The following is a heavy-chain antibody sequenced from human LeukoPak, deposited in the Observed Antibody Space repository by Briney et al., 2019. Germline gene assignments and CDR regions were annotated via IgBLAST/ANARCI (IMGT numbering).Heavy chain of an antibody. Sequence: PGGSLRLSCVASEFTFSSYAMSWVRQAPGKGLEWVSAISGSGGSTYYADSVKGRFTISRDNSKNTLYLQMNSLRAEDTAVYYCARYYDSSGYLGYWGQGTLVTVSS. CDR3: ARYYDSSGYLGY. CDR2: ISGSGGST. V-gene: IGHV3-23*01. D-gene: IGHD3-22*01. J-gene: IGHJ4*02. CDR1: EFTFSSYA.